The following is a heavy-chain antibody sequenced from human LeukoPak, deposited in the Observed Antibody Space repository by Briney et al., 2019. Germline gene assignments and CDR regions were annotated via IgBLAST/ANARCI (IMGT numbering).Heavy chain of an antibody. D-gene: IGHD3-22*01. J-gene: IGHJ5*02. Sequence: SVKVSCKASGGTFSSYAISWVRQAPGQGLEWMGGIVPIFGTANYAQKFQGRVTITTDESTSTAYMELSSLRSEDTAVYYCARARSPSSGYLLRDHNWFDPWGQGTLVTVSS. V-gene: IGHV1-69*05. CDR3: ARARSPSSGYLLRDHNWFDP. CDR1: GGTFSSYA. CDR2: IVPIFGTA.